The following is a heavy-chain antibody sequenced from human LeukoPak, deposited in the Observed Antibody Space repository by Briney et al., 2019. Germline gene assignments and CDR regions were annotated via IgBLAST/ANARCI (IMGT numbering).Heavy chain of an antibody. V-gene: IGHV3-23*01. J-gene: IGHJ4*02. CDR2: ISGSGGST. CDR1: GFTFSSYA. CDR3: ATSTLGGDPQVEPDDY. Sequence: PGGSLRLSCAASGFTFSSYAMSWVRQAPGKGLEWVSAISGSGGSTYYADSVKGRFTISRDNSKNTLYLQMNSLRAEDTAVYYCATSTLGGDPQVEPDDYWGQGTLVTVSS. D-gene: IGHD3-16*01.